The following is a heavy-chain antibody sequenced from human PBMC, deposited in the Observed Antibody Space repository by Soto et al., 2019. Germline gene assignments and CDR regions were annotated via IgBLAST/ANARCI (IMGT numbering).Heavy chain of an antibody. CDR2: IRGSDEST. V-gene: IGHV3-23*01. Sequence: GGSLRLAGAAAGFAFSSYAMSWVLQAPGKGLEWVSNIRGSDESTYYAESVKGRFSMSRDNARNLVYLQMNSLRADDTPLSFCATETTHDAIDISGQGTMVTVSS. CDR1: GFAFSSYA. CDR3: ATETTHDAIDI. D-gene: IGHD4-17*01. J-gene: IGHJ3*02.